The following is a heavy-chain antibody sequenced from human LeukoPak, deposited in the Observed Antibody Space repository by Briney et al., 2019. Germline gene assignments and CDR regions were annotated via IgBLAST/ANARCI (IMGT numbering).Heavy chain of an antibody. J-gene: IGHJ4*02. D-gene: IGHD3-10*01. CDR2: IYTSGST. CDR1: GGSISSGGYS. Sequence: SETLSLTCAVSGGSISSGGYSWSWIRQPAGKGLEWIGRIYTSGSTNYNPSLKSRVTISVDTSKNQFSLKLSSVTAADTAVYYCVRSFGRGFNYWGQGSLVTVSS. CDR3: VRSFGRGFNY. V-gene: IGHV4-61*02.